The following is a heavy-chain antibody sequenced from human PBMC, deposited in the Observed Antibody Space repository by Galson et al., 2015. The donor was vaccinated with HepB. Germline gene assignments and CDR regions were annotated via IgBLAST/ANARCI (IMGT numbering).Heavy chain of an antibody. CDR2: IIPILGIA. CDR1: GGTFSSYA. Sequence: SVKVSCKASGGTFSSYAISWVRQAPGQGLEWMGRIIPILGIANYAQKFQGRVTITADKSTSTAYMELSSLRSEDTAVYYCARGFMVRGVIDYWGQGTLVTVSS. J-gene: IGHJ4*02. D-gene: IGHD3-10*01. CDR3: ARGFMVRGVIDY. V-gene: IGHV1-69*04.